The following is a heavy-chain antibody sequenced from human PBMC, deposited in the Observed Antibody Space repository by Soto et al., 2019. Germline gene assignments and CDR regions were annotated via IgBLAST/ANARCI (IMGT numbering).Heavy chain of an antibody. CDR3: ARQGDYSKPWFDP. V-gene: IGHV5-51*01. J-gene: IGHJ5*02. Sequence: GEALKISCKGSGYSFTSYWIGWVRQMPGKGLEWMGIIYPGDSDTRYSPSFQGQVTISADKSISTAYLQWSSLKASDTAMYYCARQGDYSKPWFDPWGQGTLVTAPQ. D-gene: IGHD4-4*01. CDR1: GYSFTSYW. CDR2: IYPGDSDT.